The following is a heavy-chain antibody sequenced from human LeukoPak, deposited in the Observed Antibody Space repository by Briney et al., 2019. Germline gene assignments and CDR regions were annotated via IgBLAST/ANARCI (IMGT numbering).Heavy chain of an antibody. CDR3: ARHSDQYSSSWYDVFDI. CDR1: GGSISRYY. J-gene: IGHJ3*02. Sequence: PSETLSLTCTVTGGSISRYYWSWIRQPPGKGLEGIGYIYYSGSTNYNPSLKSRVTISVDTSKNPFPLKLSTVPAADTAVYYCARHSDQYSSSWYDVFDIWGQGTMVTVSS. D-gene: IGHD6-13*01. V-gene: IGHV4-59*08. CDR2: IYYSGST.